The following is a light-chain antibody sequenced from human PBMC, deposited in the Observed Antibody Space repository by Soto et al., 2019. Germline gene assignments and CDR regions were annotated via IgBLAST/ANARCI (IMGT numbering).Light chain of an antibody. CDR1: NHDVGAYRY. CDR3: CSYAGSYVWV. J-gene: IGLJ3*02. CDR2: DVS. Sequence: QSALTQPRSVSESPGQSVTISCTGTNHDVGAYRYVSWYQQRPGKPPKLVIYDVSERPSGVPDRFSGSKSGNTASLTISGLQADDEAAYYCCSYAGSYVWVFGGGTKVTVL. V-gene: IGLV2-11*01.